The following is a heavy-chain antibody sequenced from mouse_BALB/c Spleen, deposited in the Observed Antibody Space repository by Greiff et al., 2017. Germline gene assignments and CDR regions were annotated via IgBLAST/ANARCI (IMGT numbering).Heavy chain of an antibody. D-gene: IGHD2-3*01. V-gene: IGHV14-3*02. CDR1: GFNIKDTY. CDR2: IDPANGNT. J-gene: IGHJ4*01. Sequence: VQLQQSGAELVKPGASVKLSCTASGFNIKDTYMHWVKQRPEQGLEWIGRIDPANGNTKYDPKFQGKATITADTSSNTAYLQLSSLTSEDTAVYYCASPIYDGYFFYAMDDWGQGTSVTVSS. CDR3: ASPIYDGYFFYAMDD.